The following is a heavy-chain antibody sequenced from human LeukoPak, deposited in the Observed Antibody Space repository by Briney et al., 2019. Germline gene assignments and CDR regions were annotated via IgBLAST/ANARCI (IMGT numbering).Heavy chain of an antibody. CDR2: INQDESVQ. V-gene: IGHV3-7*01. Sequence: GGSLRLSCAASGFSFNSHWMSWVRQAPGKGLEWVAIINQDESVQHYVDSMRGRFTISRGNAKNSLYLQMNSLRDEDTAIYYCTRGAGWLLDYWGQGTLVTVSS. CDR1: GFSFNSHW. CDR3: TRGAGWLLDY. J-gene: IGHJ4*02. D-gene: IGHD5-12*01.